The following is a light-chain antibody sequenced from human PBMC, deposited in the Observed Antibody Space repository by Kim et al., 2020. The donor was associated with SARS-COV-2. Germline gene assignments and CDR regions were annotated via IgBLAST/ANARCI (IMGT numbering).Light chain of an antibody. CDR2: EVT. CDR1: SSDVGNYNS. CDR3: SSYEGSNNYV. V-gene: IGLV2-8*01. J-gene: IGLJ1*01. Sequence: QSALTQPPSASGSPGQSVTISCTGTSSDVGNYNSVSWYQQHHGKAPKLMIYEVTKRPSGVPDRFSGSKSGNTASLTVSGLQAEDEAEYYCSSYEGSNNYVSGTGTKVTVL.